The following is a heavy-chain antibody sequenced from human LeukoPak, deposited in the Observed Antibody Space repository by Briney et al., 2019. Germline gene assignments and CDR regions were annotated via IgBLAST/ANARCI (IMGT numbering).Heavy chain of an antibody. V-gene: IGHV5-51*03. J-gene: IGHJ3*02. D-gene: IGHD1-26*01. CDR2: MYPGDSET. Sequence: GESLKISCQGSGYSFTSYWIGWVRQMPGKGLEWMGIMYPGDSETRYSQSFQSQVTISADKSISTAYLQWSSLKASDTAMYYCATTLYSGIYGDAFDIWGQGTMVTVSS. CDR1: GYSFTSYW. CDR3: ATTLYSGIYGDAFDI.